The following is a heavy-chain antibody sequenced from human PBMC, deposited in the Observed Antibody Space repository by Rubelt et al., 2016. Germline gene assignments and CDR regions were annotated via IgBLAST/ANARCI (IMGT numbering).Heavy chain of an antibody. CDR1: GFTFSIFG. CDR2: IGDSGRTT. Sequence: GGGLIQPGGSLRLSCAASGFTFSIFGMSWVRQAPGKGLEWVSFIGDSGRTTYYADSVKGRFTISRDNSENTLHLQMNSLGAEDKAVYYCGKVWWAQRGFDYWGQGALVTVSS. CDR3: GKVWWAQRGFDY. V-gene: IGHV3-23*01. D-gene: IGHD2-21*01. J-gene: IGHJ4*02.